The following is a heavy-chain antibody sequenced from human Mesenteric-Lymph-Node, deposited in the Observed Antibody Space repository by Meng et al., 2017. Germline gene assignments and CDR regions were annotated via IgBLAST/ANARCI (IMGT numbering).Heavy chain of an antibody. D-gene: IGHD3-22*01. V-gene: IGHV7-4-1*02. CDR2: INTNTGNP. CDR3: ARVESSGYYYLFDY. J-gene: IGHJ4*02. CDR1: GYTFTSYA. Sequence: VDLVQTGAEFKKPGASVKVSCKASGYTFTSYAMNWVRQAPGQGLEWMGWINTNTGNPTYAQGFTGRFVFSLDTSVSTAYLQISSLKAEDTAVYYCARVESSGYYYLFDYWGQGTLVTVSS.